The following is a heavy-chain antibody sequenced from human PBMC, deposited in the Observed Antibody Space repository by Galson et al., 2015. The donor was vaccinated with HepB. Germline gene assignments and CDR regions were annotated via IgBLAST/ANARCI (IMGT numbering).Heavy chain of an antibody. J-gene: IGHJ1*01. Sequence: LTCTVSGGSISSSSYYWGWIRQPPGKGLEWIGSIYYSGSTYYNPSLKSRVTISVDTSKNQFSLKLSSVTAADTAVYYCARLEGATDAEYFQHWGQGTLVTVSS. D-gene: IGHD1-26*01. CDR1: GGSISSSSYY. CDR2: IYYSGST. V-gene: IGHV4-39*01. CDR3: ARLEGATDAEYFQH.